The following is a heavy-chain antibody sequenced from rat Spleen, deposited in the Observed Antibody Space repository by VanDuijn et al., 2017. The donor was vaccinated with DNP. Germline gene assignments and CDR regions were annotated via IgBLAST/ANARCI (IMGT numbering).Heavy chain of an antibody. CDR2: ISSGGST. Sequence: QGQLKESGPGLVQPSQTLSLTCTISGFSLISYGVSWVRQPPGKGLEWIAAISSGGSTYYNSALKSRLSINRDTSKSQVFLKMNSLQTEDTAMYFCARWGYTTDYAMDAWGQGTSVTVSS. D-gene: IGHD1-6*01. J-gene: IGHJ4*01. CDR3: ARWGYTTDYAMDA. V-gene: IGHV2S8*01. CDR1: GFSLISYG.